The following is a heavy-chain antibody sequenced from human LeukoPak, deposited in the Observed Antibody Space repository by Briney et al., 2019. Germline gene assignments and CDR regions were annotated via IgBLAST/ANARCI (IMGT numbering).Heavy chain of an antibody. J-gene: IGHJ5*02. CDR2: IIPIFGTA. CDR1: GGTFSSYA. Sequence: SVKVSCKASGGTFSSYAISWVRQAPGQGLEWMGGIIPIFGTANYAQKFQGRVTITTDESPSTAYMELSSLRSEDPPVYYCARPPWSITGTTYNWFDPWGQGTLVTVSS. CDR3: ARPPWSITGTTYNWFDP. D-gene: IGHD1-7*01. V-gene: IGHV1-69*05.